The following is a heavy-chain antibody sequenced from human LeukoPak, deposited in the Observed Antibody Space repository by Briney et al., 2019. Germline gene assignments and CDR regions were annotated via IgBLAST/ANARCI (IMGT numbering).Heavy chain of an antibody. V-gene: IGHV3-30*18. CDR2: ISYDGSNK. D-gene: IGHD5-24*01. CDR1: GFTFSSYG. J-gene: IGHJ4*02. CDR3: AKSQARGGISGTIMAIVDS. Sequence: GGSLRLSRAASGFTFSSYGMHWVRQAPGKGLEWVAVISYDGSNKYYADSVKGRFIISRDNSKNTLYLQMNSLRAEDTAVYYCAKSQARGGISGTIMAIVDSWGQGALVTVSS.